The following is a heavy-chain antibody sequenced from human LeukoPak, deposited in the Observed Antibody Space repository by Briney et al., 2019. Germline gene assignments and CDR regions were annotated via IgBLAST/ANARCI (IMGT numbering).Heavy chain of an antibody. CDR3: ARRPRGVIIKTWFDS. V-gene: IGHV4-38-2*02. Sequence: PSETLSLTCTVSGYSISSGYYWGWIRQPPGKGLEWTGSIDHSGSTYYNPSLKSRITILLDTSKNQFSLNLSSVTAADTAVYYCARRPRGVIIKTWFDSWGQGTLVTVSS. CDR1: GYSISSGYY. D-gene: IGHD3-10*01. J-gene: IGHJ5*01. CDR2: IDHSGST.